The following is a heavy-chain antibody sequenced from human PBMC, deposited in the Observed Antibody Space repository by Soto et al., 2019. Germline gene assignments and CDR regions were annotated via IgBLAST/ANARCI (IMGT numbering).Heavy chain of an antibody. CDR3: ARSIVVVTAADY. CDR1: GYAFTSYA. Sequence: GASVKVSCKASGYAFTSYAMHWVRQAPGQRLEWMGWINAGNGNTKYSQKFQGRVTITRDTSASTAYMELSSLRSEDTAVYYCARSIVVVTAADYWGQGILVTVSS. CDR2: INAGNGNT. D-gene: IGHD2-21*02. V-gene: IGHV1-3*01. J-gene: IGHJ4*02.